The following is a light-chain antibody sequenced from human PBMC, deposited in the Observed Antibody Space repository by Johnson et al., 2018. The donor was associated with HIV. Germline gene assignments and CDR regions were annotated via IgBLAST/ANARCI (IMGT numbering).Light chain of an antibody. Sequence: QSVLTQPPSVSAAPGQKVTISCSGSSSNIGNNYVSWYQQLPGTAPKLLIYENNKRPSGIPDRFSGSKSGTSATLGITGLQTGDEADYYCGTWDSSLSEGGVFETGTKVTVL. CDR3: GTWDSSLSEGGV. V-gene: IGLV1-51*02. J-gene: IGLJ1*01. CDR2: ENN. CDR1: SSNIGNNY.